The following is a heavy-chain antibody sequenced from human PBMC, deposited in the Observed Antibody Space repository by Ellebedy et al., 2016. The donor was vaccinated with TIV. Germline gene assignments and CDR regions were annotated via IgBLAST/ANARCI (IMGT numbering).Heavy chain of an antibody. D-gene: IGHD5-18*01. V-gene: IGHV3-23*01. CDR2: ISGSGGST. CDR3: AKEVDTAMVSSYYYYGMDV. Sequence: GGSLRLSXAASGFTFSSYAMSWVRQAPGKGLEWVSAISGSGGSTYYADSVKGRFTISRDNSKNTLYLQMNSLRAEDTAVYYCAKEVDTAMVSSYYYYGMDVWGQGTTVTVSS. CDR1: GFTFSSYA. J-gene: IGHJ6*02.